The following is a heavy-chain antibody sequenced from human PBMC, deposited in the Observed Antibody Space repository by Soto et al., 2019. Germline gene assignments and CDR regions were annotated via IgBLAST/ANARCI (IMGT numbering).Heavy chain of an antibody. CDR3: ARAIAAAGTWSHFDY. V-gene: IGHV6-1*01. Sequence: SQTLSLTCAISGDSVSSTSTAWSWIRQSPSRGLEWLGRTYYRSNWYSDYADSVKGRFTISRDNAKNSLYLQMNSLRAEDTAVYYCARAIAAAGTWSHFDYWGQGTLVTVSS. D-gene: IGHD6-13*01. CDR2: TYYRSNWYS. CDR1: GDSVSSTSTA. J-gene: IGHJ4*02.